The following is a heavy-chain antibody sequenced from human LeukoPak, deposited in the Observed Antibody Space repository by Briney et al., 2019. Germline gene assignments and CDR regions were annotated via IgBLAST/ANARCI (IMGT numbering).Heavy chain of an antibody. CDR2: ISYDGSTK. CDR3: AKALAWGAVADPFDY. CDR1: GFTFSNYG. J-gene: IGHJ4*02. Sequence: PGGSLRLSCAASGFTFSNYGMHWVRQAPGKGLEWVAVISYDGSTKYYADSVKGRFTISRDNSKNTLYLQMNSLRAEDTAVYYCAKALAWGAVADPFDYWGQGTLVTVSS. V-gene: IGHV3-30*18. D-gene: IGHD6-19*01.